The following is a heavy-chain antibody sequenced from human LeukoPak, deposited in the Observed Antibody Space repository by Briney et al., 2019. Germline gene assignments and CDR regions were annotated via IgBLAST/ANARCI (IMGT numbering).Heavy chain of an antibody. CDR3: ARDSRGVTYYDFWSGYSTSENWFDP. CDR2: IYTSGST. CDR1: GGSISSSSYY. J-gene: IGHJ5*02. Sequence: SETVSLTCTVSGGSISSSSYYWGWIRQPPGKGLGWIGRIYTSGSTNYNPSLKSRVTMSVDTSKNQFSLKLSSVTAADTAVYYCARDSRGVTYYDFWSGYSTSENWFDPWGQGTLVTVSS. V-gene: IGHV4-39*07. D-gene: IGHD3-3*01.